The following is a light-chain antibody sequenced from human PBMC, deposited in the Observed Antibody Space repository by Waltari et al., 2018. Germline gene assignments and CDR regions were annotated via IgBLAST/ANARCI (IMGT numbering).Light chain of an antibody. V-gene: IGKV3-20*01. Sequence: EFVLTQSPGTLSLSPGERATLSCRAIQSLSRSRLAWYQQKPGQAPRLLIYAASSRATGIPDRFSGSGSGTDFSLTISRVEPEDFAVYYCQQYGSSVMYTFGQGTKLEIQ. CDR2: AAS. CDR1: QSLSRSR. CDR3: QQYGSSVMYT. J-gene: IGKJ2*01.